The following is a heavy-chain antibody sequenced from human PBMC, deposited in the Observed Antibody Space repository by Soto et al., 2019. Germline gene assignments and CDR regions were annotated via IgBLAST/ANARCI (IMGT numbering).Heavy chain of an antibody. CDR1: GGSVSSGSYY. Sequence: SETLSLTCTVSGGSVSSGSYYWSWIRQPPGKGLEWIGYIYYSGSTNYNPSLKSRVTISVDTSKNQFSLKLSSVTAADTAVYYCARLRYSSGPFDYWGQGTLVTVSS. J-gene: IGHJ4*02. CDR3: ARLRYSSGPFDY. D-gene: IGHD6-19*01. V-gene: IGHV4-61*01. CDR2: IYYSGST.